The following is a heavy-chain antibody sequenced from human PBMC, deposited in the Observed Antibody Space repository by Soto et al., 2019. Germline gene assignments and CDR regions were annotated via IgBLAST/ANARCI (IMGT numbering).Heavy chain of an antibody. Sequence: QVQLVQSGAEVKQPGASVRVSCKASGNTHTIYFIHWLRQAPGQGLEWTGWINSVSGGTNYAPRFRGRVSMTRDTSSATAFMDLSGLRSDDTAVYYCARGGSYYAHWGQGTLVTVSS. CDR1: GNTHTIYF. J-gene: IGHJ4*02. D-gene: IGHD3-16*01. CDR3: ARGGSYYAH. CDR2: INSVSGGT. V-gene: IGHV1-2*02.